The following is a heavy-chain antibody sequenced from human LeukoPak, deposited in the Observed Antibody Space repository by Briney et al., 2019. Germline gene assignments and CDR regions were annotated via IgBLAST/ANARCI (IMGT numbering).Heavy chain of an antibody. CDR1: GYTFTSYG. Sequence: ASVKVSYKASGYTFTSYGISWVRQAPGQGLEWMGWISAYNGNTNYAQKLQGRVTMTTDTSTSTAYMELRSLRSDDTAVYYCARGEYFDWFSEGNYFDYWGQGTLVTVSS. J-gene: IGHJ4*02. CDR3: ARGEYFDWFSEGNYFDY. D-gene: IGHD3-9*01. V-gene: IGHV1-18*01. CDR2: ISAYNGNT.